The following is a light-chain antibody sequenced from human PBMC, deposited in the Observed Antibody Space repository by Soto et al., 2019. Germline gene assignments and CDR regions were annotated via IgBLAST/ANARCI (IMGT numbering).Light chain of an antibody. CDR1: QSLLYSSNSKNY. CDR2: WAS. V-gene: IGKV4-1*01. Sequence: DIVMTQSPDSLAVSLGERATIKCKSSQSLLYSSNSKNYLAWYQQKPGQPPKLLIYWASSRQPAVPERFSGSGSGTDFTLTISSLQAEDVAVYYCQQSYSSPRTFGQGTKVEIK. J-gene: IGKJ1*01. CDR3: QQSYSSPRT.